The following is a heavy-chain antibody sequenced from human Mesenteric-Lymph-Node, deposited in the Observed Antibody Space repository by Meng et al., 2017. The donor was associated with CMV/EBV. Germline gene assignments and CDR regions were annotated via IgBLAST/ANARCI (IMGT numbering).Heavy chain of an antibody. CDR1: GFTFSDYY. CDR2: IKEDGSEK. J-gene: IGHJ4*02. V-gene: IGHV3-7*01. CDR3: ARKNNFDY. Sequence: GESLKISCAASGFTFSDYYMSWIRQAPGKGLEWVANIKEDGSEKNYVDSVRGRFTISRDNAKKSLYLQMNSLRAEDTAVYYCARKNNFDYWGQGTQVTVSS.